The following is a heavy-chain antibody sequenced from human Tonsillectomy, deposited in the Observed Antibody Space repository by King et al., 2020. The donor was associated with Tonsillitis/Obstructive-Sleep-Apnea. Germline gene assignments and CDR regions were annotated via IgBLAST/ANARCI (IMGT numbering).Heavy chain of an antibody. J-gene: IGHJ4*02. D-gene: IGHD6-19*01. CDR1: GFIFRNYW. CDR2: INSDGNIT. V-gene: IGHV3-74*01. CDR3: ARALAVAGTAGLL. Sequence: VQLVESGVGLVQPGGSLRPSCAASGFIFRNYWMHWVRQAPGKGLGWGARINSDGNITSYADSVKGRFTISRDNAKNTLYLQVKSLRAEDTAVYYCARALAVAGTAGLLWGQGTLVTVSS.